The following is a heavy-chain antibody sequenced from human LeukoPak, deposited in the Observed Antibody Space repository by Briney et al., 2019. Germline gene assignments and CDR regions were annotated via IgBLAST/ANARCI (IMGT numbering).Heavy chain of an antibody. CDR2: IYYSGST. Sequence: PSETLSLTCTVSGGSISSYYWSWIRQPPGKGLEWIGYIYYSGSTNYNPSLKSRVTISVDTSKNQFSLKLSSVTAADTAVYYCAREAYYYGSGSYAEGWFDPWGQGTLVTVSS. CDR3: AREAYYYGSGSYAEGWFDP. D-gene: IGHD3-10*01. V-gene: IGHV4-59*12. CDR1: GGSISSYY. J-gene: IGHJ5*02.